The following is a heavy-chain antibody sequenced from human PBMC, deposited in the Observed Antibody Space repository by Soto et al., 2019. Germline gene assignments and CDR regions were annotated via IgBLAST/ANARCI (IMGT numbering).Heavy chain of an antibody. D-gene: IGHD3-16*01. CDR2: ISSSGGST. V-gene: IGHV3-23*01. J-gene: IGHJ4*02. CDR1: GVTFSIYA. CDR3: AIDSGGHFDS. Sequence: GGSLRLSCSASGVTFSIYAMSWFRHAPGKGLEWVSAISSSGGSTYYADSGKGRFTISRDKSKNTLYLQMKSLNAEASDVDGCAIDSGGHFDSWGQGTLVTVSS.